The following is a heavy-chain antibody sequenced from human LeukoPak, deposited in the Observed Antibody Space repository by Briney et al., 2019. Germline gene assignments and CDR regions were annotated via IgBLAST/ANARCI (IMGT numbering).Heavy chain of an antibody. CDR1: GFSFSSFT. Sequence: GGSLRLSCAASGFSFSSFTMTWVRQAPGKGLEYVSGINSGGSAYYADSVKGRFTISRDNSKNTLYLQMNSLRAEDTAVYYCAKMEWYCKRDRCYYWFGPWGQGTLVTGSS. CDR2: INSGGSA. V-gene: IGHV3-23*01. CDR3: AKMEWYCKRDRCYYWFGP. D-gene: IGHD3-3*01. J-gene: IGHJ5*02.